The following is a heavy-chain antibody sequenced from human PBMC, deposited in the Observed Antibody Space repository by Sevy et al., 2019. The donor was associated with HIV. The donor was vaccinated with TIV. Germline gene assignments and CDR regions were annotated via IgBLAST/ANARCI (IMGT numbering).Heavy chain of an antibody. Sequence: GGALRLSCAASGFTFSSYAMSWVRQAPGKGLEWVSAISGSGGSTYYADSVKGRFTISRDNSMNTLNLQMNGLRAEDTAVYYCAGDPYYDILTVYYRTEGEDIEYFQHWGQGTLVTVSS. CDR1: GFTFSSYA. CDR2: ISGSGGST. CDR3: AGDPYYDILTVYYRTEGEDIEYFQH. J-gene: IGHJ1*01. V-gene: IGHV3-23*01. D-gene: IGHD3-9*01.